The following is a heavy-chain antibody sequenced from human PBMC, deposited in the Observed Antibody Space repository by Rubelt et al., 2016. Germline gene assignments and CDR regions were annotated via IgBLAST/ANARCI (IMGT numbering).Heavy chain of an antibody. CDR2: ISSDSSKI. V-gene: IGHV3-11*01. CDR3: ARCGGGSCYWFDR. J-gene: IGHJ5*02. CDR1: AFTFSDSY. Sequence: GEPGGSLRISCAAAAFTFSDSYMSWIRQAPGKGQEWVSCISSDSSKIHYADSVKGRFTISRDNAKKSLYLQMNSLRADDTAGYYCARCGGGSCYWFDRWGQGTLVTVSS. D-gene: IGHD2-15*01.